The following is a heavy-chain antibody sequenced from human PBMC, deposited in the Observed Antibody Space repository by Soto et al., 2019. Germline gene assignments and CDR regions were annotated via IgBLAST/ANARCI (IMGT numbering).Heavy chain of an antibody. J-gene: IGHJ6*02. D-gene: IGHD6-19*01. Sequence: QVQLVQSGAEVKKPGASVTFSCKTSGYTFSNYGINWVRQAPGQGLGWMGWISGYNGNTNYAQTVQGRVTMTTYTSTGTVYMELRSMKSDDTSIYYCSRFIMVGGWFDPNYYHGMDVWGQGTTVTVSS. CDR2: ISGYNGNT. V-gene: IGHV1-18*01. CDR3: SRFIMVGGWFDPNYYHGMDV. CDR1: GYTFSNYG.